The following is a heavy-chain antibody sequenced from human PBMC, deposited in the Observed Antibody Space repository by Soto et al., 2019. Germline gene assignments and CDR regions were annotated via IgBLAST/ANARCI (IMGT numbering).Heavy chain of an antibody. Sequence: QVQLVESGGGLVKPGGSLRLSCAASGFTFSDYYMSWIRQAPGKGLEWVSYISSSGSTIYYADSVKGRFTISRDNAKNSLYLQMNSLRAEDTGVYYCAREVVVVVAATRYSYYGMDVWGQGTTVTVSS. CDR2: ISSSGSTI. CDR3: AREVVVVVAATRYSYYGMDV. V-gene: IGHV3-11*01. J-gene: IGHJ6*02. D-gene: IGHD2-15*01. CDR1: GFTFSDYY.